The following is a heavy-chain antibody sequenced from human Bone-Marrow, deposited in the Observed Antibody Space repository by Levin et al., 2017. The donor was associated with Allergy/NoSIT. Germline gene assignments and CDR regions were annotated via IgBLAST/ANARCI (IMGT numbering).Heavy chain of an antibody. CDR1: GYTFTSYG. D-gene: IGHD2-15*01. V-gene: IGHV1-18*01. J-gene: IGHJ3*01. CDR2: ISPYNGNR. CDR3: ARDGVVIDAEFWALDF. Sequence: GESLKISCKTSGYTFTSYGISWVRQAPGQGLEWMGWISPYNGNRKYGQKLQGRVTMTTDTSTRTVYMELRSLRSDDTAVYYCARDGVVIDAEFWALDFWGQGTKVTVSS.